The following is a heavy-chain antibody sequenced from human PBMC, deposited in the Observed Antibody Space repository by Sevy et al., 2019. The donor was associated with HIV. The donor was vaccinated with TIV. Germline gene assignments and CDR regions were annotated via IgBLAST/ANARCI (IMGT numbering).Heavy chain of an antibody. V-gene: IGHV7-4-1*02. CDR3: ARGYIGYDSGDAFDI. CDR2: INTNTGNP. CDR1: GYTFTNYA. J-gene: IGHJ3*02. D-gene: IGHD5-12*01. Sequence: ASVKVSCKASGYTFTNYAMNWVRQAPGQGLEWMGWINTNTGNPTYAQGFTGRFVFSLDTSVSTAYLQLSSLKAEDTDVYYCARGYIGYDSGDAFDIWGQGTMVTVSS.